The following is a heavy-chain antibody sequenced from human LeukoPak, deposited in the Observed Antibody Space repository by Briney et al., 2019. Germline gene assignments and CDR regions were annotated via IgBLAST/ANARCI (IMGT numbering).Heavy chain of an antibody. J-gene: IGHJ4*02. D-gene: IGHD4-17*01. V-gene: IGHV3-21*01. CDR1: GFDLSPYT. CDR2: ISSTSTYM. Sequence: PGGSLRLSCSASGFDLSPYTMNWVRQAPGKGLEWVASISSTSTYMYYGDSLKGRVTISRDNAKNTLYLQLDSLRAEDTATYYCARRVTTFLSWGQGTLVIVSS. CDR3: ARRVTTFLS.